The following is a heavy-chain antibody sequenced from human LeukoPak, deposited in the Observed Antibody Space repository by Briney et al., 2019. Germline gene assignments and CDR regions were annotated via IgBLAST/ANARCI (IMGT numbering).Heavy chain of an antibody. J-gene: IGHJ4*02. D-gene: IGHD5-12*01. CDR2: INPNSGGT. CDR3: ASPRSYSGYDFDY. CDR1: GYTFTGYY. Sequence: GASVKVSCKASGYTFTGYYMHWVRQAPGQGLEWMGWINPNSGGTNYAQKFQGRDTMTRDTSISTAYKELSRLRSDDTAVYYCASPRSYSGYDFDYWGQGTLVTVSS. V-gene: IGHV1-2*02.